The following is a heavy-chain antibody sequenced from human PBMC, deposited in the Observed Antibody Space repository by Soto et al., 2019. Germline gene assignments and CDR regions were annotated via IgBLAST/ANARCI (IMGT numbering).Heavy chain of an antibody. CDR2: IIPIFGTA. CDR3: ACFPYYYDSSGYPDSYFDY. CDR1: GGTFSSYA. V-gene: IGHV1-69*13. Sequence: SVKVSCKASGGTFSSYAISWVRQAPGQGLEWMGGIIPIFGTANYAQKFQGRVTITADESTSTAYMELSSLRSEDTAVYYCACFPYYYDSSGYPDSYFDYWGQGTLVTVSS. D-gene: IGHD3-22*01. J-gene: IGHJ4*02.